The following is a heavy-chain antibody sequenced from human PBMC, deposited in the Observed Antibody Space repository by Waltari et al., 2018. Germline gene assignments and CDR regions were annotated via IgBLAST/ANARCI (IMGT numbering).Heavy chain of an antibody. V-gene: IGHV4-39*07. CDR3: ARSRGAGTDAFDI. Sequence: QLQLQESGPGLVKPSETLSLTCTVPGGSISSSSYYWGWIRQPPGKGLEWIGSTYYSGSTYYNPSLKSRVTISVDTSKNQFSLKLSSVTAADTAVYYCARSRGAGTDAFDIWGQGTMVTVSS. CDR1: GGSISSSSYY. D-gene: IGHD3-10*01. J-gene: IGHJ3*02. CDR2: TYYSGST.